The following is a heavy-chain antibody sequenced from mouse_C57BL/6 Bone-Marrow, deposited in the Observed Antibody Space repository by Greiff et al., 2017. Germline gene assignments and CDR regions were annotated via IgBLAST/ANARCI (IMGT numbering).Heavy chain of an antibody. CDR3: TRRGAGTGYFDV. V-gene: IGHV14-4*01. Sequence: VQLQQSGAELVRPGASVKLSCTASGFNIKDDYMHWVKQRPEQGLEWIGWIDPENGDTEYASKFQGKATITADTSSNTAYLQLSSLTSEDTAVYYCTRRGAGTGYFDVWGTGTTVTVSS. CDR2: IDPENGDT. D-gene: IGHD4-1*01. CDR1: GFNIKDDY. J-gene: IGHJ1*03.